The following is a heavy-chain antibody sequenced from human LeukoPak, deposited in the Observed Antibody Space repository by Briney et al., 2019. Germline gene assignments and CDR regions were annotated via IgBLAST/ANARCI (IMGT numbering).Heavy chain of an antibody. Sequence: SETLSLTCAVSGYSISSGYYWGWIRQPPGKGLEWIGSIYHSGSTYYNPSLKSRVTISVDTPKNQFSLKLSSVTAADTAVYYCARQYDYGFWFDPWGQGTLVTVSS. J-gene: IGHJ5*02. CDR3: ARQYDYGFWFDP. V-gene: IGHV4-38-2*01. CDR1: GYSISSGYY. D-gene: IGHD4-17*01. CDR2: IYHSGST.